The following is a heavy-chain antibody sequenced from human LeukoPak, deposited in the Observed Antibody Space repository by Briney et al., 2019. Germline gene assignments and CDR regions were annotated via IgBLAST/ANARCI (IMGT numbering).Heavy chain of an antibody. CDR2: PYFRSKWYN. CDR3: ANFYLDT. V-gene: IGHV6-1*01. D-gene: IGHD2/OR15-2a*01. J-gene: IGHJ5*02. CDR1: GDTVSSNSAA. Sequence: SQTLSLTCAISGDTVSSNSAAWNWIRQSPSRGLEWLGRPYFRSKWYNDYAESLKGRISINPDTSQTQFSLHLNSVNPEDTAVYYCANFYLDTWSQGSLVTVSS.